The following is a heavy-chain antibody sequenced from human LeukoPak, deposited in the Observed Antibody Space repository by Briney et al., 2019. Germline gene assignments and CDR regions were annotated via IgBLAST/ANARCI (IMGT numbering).Heavy chain of an antibody. D-gene: IGHD3-22*01. CDR2: ISSSSSYI. CDR3: ARDLGDSSVADY. Sequence: GSLRLSCAASGFTFSSYSMNWVRQAPGKGLEWVSSISSSSSYIYYADSVKGRFTISRDNAKNSLYLQMNSLRAEDTAVYYCARDLGDSSVADYWGQGTLVTVSS. J-gene: IGHJ4*02. V-gene: IGHV3-21*01. CDR1: GFTFSSYS.